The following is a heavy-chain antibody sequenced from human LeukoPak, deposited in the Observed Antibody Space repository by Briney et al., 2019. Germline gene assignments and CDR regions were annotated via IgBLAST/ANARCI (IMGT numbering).Heavy chain of an antibody. D-gene: IGHD1-26*01. V-gene: IGHV3-64D*09. CDR1: GFTFSRYA. CDR3: VKDVGGSYAFDY. CDR2: INDNGGKT. Sequence: GGALRLSCSASGFTFSRYAMHWVRQAPGKGLEYVSGINDNGGKTHYGDSVKGRFSISRDNSKNTLHLQMSTLRAEDTALYYCVKDVGGSYAFDYWGQGILVTVSS. J-gene: IGHJ4*02.